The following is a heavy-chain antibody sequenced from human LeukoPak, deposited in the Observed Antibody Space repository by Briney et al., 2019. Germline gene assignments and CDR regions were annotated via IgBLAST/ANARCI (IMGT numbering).Heavy chain of an antibody. Sequence: PGGSLILSCAASGFTFSNAWMSWVRQAPGKGLEWVGRIKSKTDGGTTDYAAPVKGRFTISRDDSKNTLYLQMNSLRAEDTAVYYCARTAAGTFFDYWGQGTLVTVSS. V-gene: IGHV3-15*01. CDR1: GFTFSNAW. CDR3: ARTAAGTFFDY. D-gene: IGHD6-13*01. J-gene: IGHJ4*02. CDR2: IKSKTDGGTT.